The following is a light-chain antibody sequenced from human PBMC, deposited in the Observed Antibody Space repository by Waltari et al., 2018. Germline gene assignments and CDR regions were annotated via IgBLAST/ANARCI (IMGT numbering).Light chain of an antibody. J-gene: IGKJ4*01. Sequence: DIQMTQSPSTLSAFVGDRVTITCRASQSISSWLAWYQQKPGKAPKLLIYKTSSLESGVPSRFSGSGSGTEFTLTISSLQPDDFATYYCQRYNRNPGLTFGGGTKVEIK. V-gene: IGKV1-5*03. CDR2: KTS. CDR1: QSISSW. CDR3: QRYNRNPGLT.